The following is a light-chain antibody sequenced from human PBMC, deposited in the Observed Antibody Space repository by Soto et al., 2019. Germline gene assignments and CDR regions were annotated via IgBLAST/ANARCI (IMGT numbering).Light chain of an antibody. V-gene: IGKV3-15*01. Sequence: EIVLTQSPGTLSLSPGERATLFCRASQSVRNNLAWYQQKPGLAPRLLIYAVSTRATGVPARFSGNGSETEFTLTISGLQSDDFALYYCQQYNKWPPWTFGQGTKVDIK. CDR3: QQYNKWPPWT. CDR2: AVS. J-gene: IGKJ1*01. CDR1: QSVRNN.